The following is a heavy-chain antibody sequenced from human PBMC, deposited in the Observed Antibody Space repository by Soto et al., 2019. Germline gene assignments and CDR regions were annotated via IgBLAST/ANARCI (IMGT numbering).Heavy chain of an antibody. CDR1: GFTFSTHA. CDR3: AREQTGITTTGGGRIDH. J-gene: IGHJ4*02. Sequence: QVQLVESGGGVVQPGGSLRLSCAASGFTFSTHAMHWVRQAPGKGLECVAIVSFDGSNKYYADSVKGRFTISRDNSKNTLDLRMSGLTPEDTAVYYCAREQTGITTTGGGRIDHWGQGTLVTVSS. CDR2: VSFDGSNK. D-gene: IGHD1-20*01. V-gene: IGHV3-30-3*01.